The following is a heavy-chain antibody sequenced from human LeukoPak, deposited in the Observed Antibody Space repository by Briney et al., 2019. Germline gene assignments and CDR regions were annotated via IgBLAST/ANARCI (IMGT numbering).Heavy chain of an antibody. D-gene: IGHD6-19*01. CDR3: ARDFYSSGWLGDDAFDI. J-gene: IGHJ3*02. CDR1: GGSISSYY. Sequence: SSETLSLTCTVSGGSISSYYWSWIRQPLGKGLEWIGYIYYSGSTNYNPSLKSRVTISVDTSKNQFSLKLSSVTAADTAVYYCARDFYSSGWLGDDAFDIWGQGTMVTVSS. V-gene: IGHV4-59*01. CDR2: IYYSGST.